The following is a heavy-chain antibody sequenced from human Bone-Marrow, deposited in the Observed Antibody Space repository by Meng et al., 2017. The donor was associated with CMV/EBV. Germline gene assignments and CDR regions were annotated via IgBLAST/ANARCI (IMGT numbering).Heavy chain of an antibody. J-gene: IGHJ4*02. CDR2: INGSGGST. V-gene: IGHV3-23*01. CDR3: AKSDIVVVPAATDY. Sequence: ASGFTFSSYAMSWVRQAPGKGLGWVSAINGSGGSTYYADSVKGRFTISRDNSKNTLYLQMNSLRAEDTAVYYCAKSDIVVVPAATDYWGQGTLVTVSS. D-gene: IGHD2-2*01. CDR1: GFTFSSYA.